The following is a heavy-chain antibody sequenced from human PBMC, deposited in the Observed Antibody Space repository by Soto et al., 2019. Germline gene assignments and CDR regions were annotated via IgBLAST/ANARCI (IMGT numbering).Heavy chain of an antibody. CDR2: IIPILGIA. CDR3: AREEGQWPVHI. Sequence: QVQLVQSGAEVKKPGSSVKVSCKASGGTFSSYTISWVRQAPGQGLEWMGRIIPILGIANYAQKFQGRVTITADKSTSTAYMEMSSLRSEDTALYDCAREEGQWPVHIWGQGTLVTVSS. J-gene: IGHJ4*02. CDR1: GGTFSSYT. V-gene: IGHV1-69*08. D-gene: IGHD6-19*01.